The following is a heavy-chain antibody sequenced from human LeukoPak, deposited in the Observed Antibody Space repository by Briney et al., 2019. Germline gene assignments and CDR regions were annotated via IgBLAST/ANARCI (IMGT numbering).Heavy chain of an antibody. Sequence: SETLSLTXAVYGGSFCGYYWSWIRQSPGKGLEWIGEINHSGSTNYNPSLKSRVTISVDTSKNQFSLKLSSVTAADTAVYYCARDSYTIFGVVIKTPYNWFDPWGQGTLVTVSS. D-gene: IGHD3-3*01. CDR1: GGSFCGYY. CDR2: INHSGST. V-gene: IGHV4-34*01. J-gene: IGHJ5*02. CDR3: ARDSYTIFGVVIKTPYNWFDP.